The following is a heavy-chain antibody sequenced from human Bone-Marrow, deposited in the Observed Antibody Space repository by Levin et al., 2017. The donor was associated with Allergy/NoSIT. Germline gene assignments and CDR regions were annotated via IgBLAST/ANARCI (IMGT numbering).Heavy chain of an antibody. Sequence: PGGSLRLSCAASGFTFSSYGMHWVRQAPGKGLEWVAVISYDGSNKYYADSVKGRFTISRDNSKNTLYMQMNSLRAEDTAVYYCAKEGLRSGYYYYYYYGMDVWGQGTTVTVSS. D-gene: IGHD5-12*01. V-gene: IGHV3-30*18. CDR2: ISYDGSNK. CDR3: AKEGLRSGYYYYYYYGMDV. J-gene: IGHJ6*02. CDR1: GFTFSSYG.